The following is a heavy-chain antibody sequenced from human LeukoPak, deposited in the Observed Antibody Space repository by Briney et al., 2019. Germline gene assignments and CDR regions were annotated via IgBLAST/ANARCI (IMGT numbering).Heavy chain of an antibody. Sequence: ASVKISCKVSGYSLTELSMHWVRQAPGKGLEWMGGFDPEYGETIYAQKLQGRVTMTEDTSTDTAYMELSSLRSEDTAVYYCAISPSRSWGRYYYYYMDVWGKGTTVAISS. CDR2: FDPEYGET. CDR1: GYSLTELS. D-gene: IGHD3-16*01. CDR3: AISPSRSWGRYYYYYMDV. V-gene: IGHV1-24*01. J-gene: IGHJ6*03.